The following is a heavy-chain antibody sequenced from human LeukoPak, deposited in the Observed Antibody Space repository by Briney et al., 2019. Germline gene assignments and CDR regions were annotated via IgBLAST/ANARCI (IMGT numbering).Heavy chain of an antibody. CDR1: GDSISTDY. D-gene: IGHD5-18*01. J-gene: IGHJ4*02. CDR2: IYSRGRS. V-gene: IGHV4-59*08. Sequence: PSETLSLTCNVSGDSISTDYWSWIRQPPGKGLEWIGYIYSRGRSSYNPSLRSRVTISVDTSKNQFSLKLTSVTAADTAFYFCARHRGYTYGRTFDYWGQGTLVTVSS. CDR3: ARHRGYTYGRTFDY.